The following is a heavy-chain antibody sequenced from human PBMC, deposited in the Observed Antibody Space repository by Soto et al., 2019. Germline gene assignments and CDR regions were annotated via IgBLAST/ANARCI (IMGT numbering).Heavy chain of an antibody. CDR2: IYYSGTT. CDR3: AIGNYYDGRDV. CDR1: NGSVSSGTYS. J-gene: IGHJ6*04. Sequence: PSETLSLTCTVSNGSVSSGTYSWSWVRQPPGKGLEWIGYIYYSGTTYYTPSLKSRLTMSMDRANDHFSLNLTSVTAADTAVYFYAIGNYYDGRDVWREGSTGTVAA. D-gene: IGHD2-15*01. V-gene: IGHV4-30-2*01.